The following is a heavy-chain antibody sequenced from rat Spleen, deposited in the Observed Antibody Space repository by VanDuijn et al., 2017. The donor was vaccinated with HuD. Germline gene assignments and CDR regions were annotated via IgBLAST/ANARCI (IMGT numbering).Heavy chain of an antibody. J-gene: IGHJ2*01. CDR1: GFTFSNYY. V-gene: IGHV5-27*01. D-gene: IGHD1-12*02. CDR2: ISTAGGNT. Sequence: EVQLVESGGGLVQPGRSMKLSCAASGFTFSNYYMAWVRQATTKGLEWVAYISTAGGNTYYRDSVRGRFTISRDNAKSALYLQMDSLRSEDTATYYCTTDSYFDGTYYPGGFDYWGQGVMVTVSS. CDR3: TTDSYFDGTYYPGGFDY.